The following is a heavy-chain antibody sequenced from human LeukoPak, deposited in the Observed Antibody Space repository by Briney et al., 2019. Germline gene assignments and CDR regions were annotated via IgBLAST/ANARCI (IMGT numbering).Heavy chain of an antibody. V-gene: IGHV4-4*02. D-gene: IGHD6-19*01. CDR1: GGSISSSNW. J-gene: IGHJ3*02. CDR3: ARDGSSGWSIAFDI. CDR2: IYHSEST. Sequence: SETLSLTCAVSGGSISSSNWWSWVRQPPGKGLEWIGEIYHSESTNYNPSLKSRVTTSVDKSKNQFSLKLSSVTAADTAVYYCARDGSSGWSIAFDIWGQGTMVTVSS.